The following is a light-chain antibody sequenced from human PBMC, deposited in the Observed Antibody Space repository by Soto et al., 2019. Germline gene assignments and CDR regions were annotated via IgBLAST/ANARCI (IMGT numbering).Light chain of an antibody. J-gene: IGKJ2*01. V-gene: IGKV1-5*03. CDR1: QSISSW. CDR2: KAS. CDR3: QQYNSYSPKYT. Sequence: DIQMTQSPSTLSASVGDRVTITCRASQSISSWLAWYQQKPGKAPKLLIYKASSLESGVPSRFSGSGSGTEFTLTISSLQPDDFATYYRQQYNSYSPKYTFGQGTKLEIK.